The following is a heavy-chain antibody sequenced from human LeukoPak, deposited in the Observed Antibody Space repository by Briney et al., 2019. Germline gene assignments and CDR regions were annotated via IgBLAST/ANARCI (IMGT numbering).Heavy chain of an antibody. Sequence: SVKVSCKASGGTFSSYAISWVRQAPGQGLEWMGRIIPIFGTANYAQKFQGRVTITTDESTSTAYMELSSLRSEDTAIYYCARVFARGGEISGSYYYYWGQGTLVTVSS. J-gene: IGHJ4*02. D-gene: IGHD1-26*01. CDR3: ARVFARGGEISGSYYYY. CDR1: GGTFSSYA. CDR2: IIPIFGTA. V-gene: IGHV1-69*05.